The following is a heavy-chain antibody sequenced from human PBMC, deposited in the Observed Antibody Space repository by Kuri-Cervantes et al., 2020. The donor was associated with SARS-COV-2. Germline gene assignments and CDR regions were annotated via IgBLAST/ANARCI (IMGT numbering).Heavy chain of an antibody. J-gene: IGHJ4*02. D-gene: IGHD3-3*01. CDR2: IIPIFGTA. CDR3: ANGGGRFLEWPQFSY. V-gene: IGHV1-69*13. Sequence: SVKVSCKASGGTFSSYAISWVRQAPGQGLEWMGGIIPIFGTANYAQKFQGRVTITADESTSTAYMELNSLRAEDTAVYYCANGGGRFLEWPQFSYWGQGTLVTVSS. CDR1: GGTFSSYA.